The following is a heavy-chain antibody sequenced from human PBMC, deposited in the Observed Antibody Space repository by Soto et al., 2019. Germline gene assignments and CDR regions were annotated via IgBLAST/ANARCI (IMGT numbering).Heavy chain of an antibody. CDR2: IYRNDHK. J-gene: IGHJ3*01. V-gene: IGHV2-5*01. D-gene: IGHD3-9*01. CDR1: GFSLSTSGVG. Sequence: QITLKESGPTLVKPTQTLTLTCTFSGFSLSTSGVGVGWIRQPPGKALEWLALIYRNDHKHFSPSLKSRLTIAQDTFKNPVVLTMTNMDRVDTATYYCVHRSFDNDAFDVWGQGTMVTVSS. CDR3: VHRSFDNDAFDV.